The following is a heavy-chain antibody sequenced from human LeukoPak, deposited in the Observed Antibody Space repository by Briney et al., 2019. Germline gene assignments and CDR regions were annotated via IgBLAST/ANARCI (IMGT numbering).Heavy chain of an antibody. V-gene: IGHV4-38-2*01. CDR1: DYSISSGYY. CDR3: ARGTLGYGSGNWFDP. CDR2: IHHSGST. J-gene: IGHJ5*02. Sequence: SETLSLTCAVFDYSISSGYYWGWIRQSPGKGLEWIGSIHHSGSTYDNPSLKSRVTISVDTSKNQFSLKLSSVTAADTAVYYCARGTLGYGSGNWFDPWGQGTLVTVSS. D-gene: IGHD3-10*01.